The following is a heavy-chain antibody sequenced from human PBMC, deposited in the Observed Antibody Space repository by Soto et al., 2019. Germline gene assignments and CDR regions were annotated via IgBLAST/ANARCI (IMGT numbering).Heavy chain of an antibody. CDR3: AKNPGYYYDSTGYHFDY. J-gene: IGHJ4*02. Sequence: SLRLSCAASEFTFSNYAMSWVRQAPGKGLEWVSAISYGGGTTYYADSVEGRFTISRDNSKNTLYLQMNSLRAEDTAVYYCAKNPGYYYDSTGYHFDYWGQGTFVTVSS. D-gene: IGHD3-22*01. CDR1: EFTFSNYA. CDR2: ISYGGGTT. V-gene: IGHV3-23*01.